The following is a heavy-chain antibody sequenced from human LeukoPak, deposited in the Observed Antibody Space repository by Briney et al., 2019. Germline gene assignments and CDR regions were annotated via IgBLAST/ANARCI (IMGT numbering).Heavy chain of an antibody. D-gene: IGHD3-3*01. Sequence: PSETLSLTCTVSGGSISSYYCSWIRQPPGKGVEWIGYIYYSGSTNYNPSLKSRVTISVDTSKNQFSLKLSSVTAADTAVYYCARGTYYDFWSGYFDYYYYGMVVWGQGTTVTVSS. CDR2: IYYSGST. J-gene: IGHJ6*02. V-gene: IGHV4-59*01. CDR1: GGSISSYY. CDR3: ARGTYYDFWSGYFDYYYYGMVV.